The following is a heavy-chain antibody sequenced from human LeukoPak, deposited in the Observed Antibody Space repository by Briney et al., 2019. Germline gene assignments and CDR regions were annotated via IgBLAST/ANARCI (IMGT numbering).Heavy chain of an antibody. J-gene: IGHJ4*02. D-gene: IGHD3-16*02. CDR3: ARATDNIYVWGSYRPFDY. V-gene: IGHV1-18*01. CDR2: ISAYNGNT. Sequence: ASVKVSCKASGGTFSSYATSWVRQAPGQGLEWMGWISAYNGNTNYAQKLQGRVTMTTDTSTSTAYMELRSLRSDDTAVYYCARATDNIYVWGSYRPFDYWGQGTLVTVSS. CDR1: GGTFSSYA.